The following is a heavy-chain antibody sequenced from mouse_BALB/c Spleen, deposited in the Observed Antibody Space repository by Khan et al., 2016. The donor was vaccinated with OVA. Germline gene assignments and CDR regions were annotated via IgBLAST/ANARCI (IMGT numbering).Heavy chain of an antibody. D-gene: IGHD1-1*01. J-gene: IGHJ3*01. V-gene: IGHV1-7*01. CDR2: INPSTGYS. Sequence: VQLQESGAELAKPGASVKMSCKASGYTFTSYWMHWVKQRPGQGLEWIGYINPSTGYSEYNQKFKDKATLTADKSSSTAYMQMSSLTSDDSAFYYGANHGSSAGWFAYWGQGTLVTVSA. CDR3: ANHGSSAGWFAY. CDR1: GYTFTSYW.